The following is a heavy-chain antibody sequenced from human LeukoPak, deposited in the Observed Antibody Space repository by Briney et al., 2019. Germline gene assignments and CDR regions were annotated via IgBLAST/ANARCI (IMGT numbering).Heavy chain of an antibody. CDR1: GGTFSSYA. CDR2: IIPIFGTA. J-gene: IGHJ4*02. Sequence: SVKVSCKASGGTFSSYAISWVQQAPGQGLEWMGGIIPIFGTANYAQKFQGRVTITADESTSTAYMELSSLRSEDTAVYYCARDIEVAPGGYYFDYWGQGTLVTVSS. CDR3: ARDIEVAPGGYYFDY. D-gene: IGHD5-24*01. V-gene: IGHV1-69*01.